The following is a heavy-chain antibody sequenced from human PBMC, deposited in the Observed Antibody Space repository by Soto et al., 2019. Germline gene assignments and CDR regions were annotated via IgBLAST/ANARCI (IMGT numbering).Heavy chain of an antibody. D-gene: IGHD6-13*01. CDR3: ARSSSSWYRNWFDP. CDR2: IYHSGST. J-gene: IGHJ5*02. CDR1: GGSISSGGYY. V-gene: IGHV4-61*05. Sequence: SDTMSLTCTVSGGSISSGGYYWSWKRQHPGKGLEWIGYIYHSGSTNYNPSLKSRVTISVDKSKNQFSLKLSSVTAADTAVYYCARSSSSWYRNWFDPWGQGTLVTVSS.